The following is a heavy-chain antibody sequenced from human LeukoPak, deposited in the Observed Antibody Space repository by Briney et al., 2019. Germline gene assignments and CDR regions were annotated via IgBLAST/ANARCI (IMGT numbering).Heavy chain of an antibody. V-gene: IGHV3-66*01. Sequence: GGSLRLSCAASGFTVSGNYMTWARQAPGKGLECVSVIYSGGSTYYADSVEGRFTISRDNSKNTLYLHMNSLRAEDTAVYYCAGCRWNYHYFEHWGQGTLVTVSS. CDR2: IYSGGST. CDR3: AGCRWNYHYFEH. J-gene: IGHJ4*02. D-gene: IGHD1-7*01. CDR1: GFTVSGNY.